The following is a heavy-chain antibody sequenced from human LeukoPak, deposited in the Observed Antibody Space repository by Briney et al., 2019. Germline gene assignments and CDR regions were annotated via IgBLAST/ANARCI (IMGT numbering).Heavy chain of an antibody. CDR1: GGSISSYY. CDR3: AGSTVVTPGY. Sequence: SETLSLTCTVSGGSISSYYWGWIRQPPGKGLEWIGSIYYSGSTYYNPSLKSRVTISVDTSKNQFSLKLSSVTAADTAVHYCAGSTVVTPGYWGQGTLVTVSS. V-gene: IGHV4-39*01. CDR2: IYYSGST. D-gene: IGHD4-23*01. J-gene: IGHJ4*02.